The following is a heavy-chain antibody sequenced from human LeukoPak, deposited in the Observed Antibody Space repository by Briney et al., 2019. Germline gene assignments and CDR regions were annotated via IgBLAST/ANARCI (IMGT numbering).Heavy chain of an antibody. CDR3: AKDWFDP. J-gene: IGHJ5*02. V-gene: IGHV4-39*01. CDR1: GVSISSSTYY. Sequence: SETLSLTCTVSGVSISSSTYYWGGVRQPPGKGLEWIGSVYYSGSTYYNPSLKSRVTISVDMSKNQFSLKLSSVTAADTAVYYCAKDWFDPWGQGTLVTVSS. CDR2: VYYSGST.